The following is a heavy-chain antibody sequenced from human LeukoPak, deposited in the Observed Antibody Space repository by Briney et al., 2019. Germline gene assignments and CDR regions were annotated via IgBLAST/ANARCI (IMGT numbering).Heavy chain of an antibody. V-gene: IGHV3-64D*06. Sequence: GGSLRLSCSASGFTFSSYAMHWVRQAPGKGLEYVSAISSNGGSTYYADSVKGRFTISRDNSKNTLYLQMSSLRAEDTAVYYRVKGLLWFGELFDYWGQGTLVTVSS. CDR3: VKGLLWFGELFDY. CDR2: ISSNGGST. J-gene: IGHJ4*02. D-gene: IGHD3-10*01. CDR1: GFTFSSYA.